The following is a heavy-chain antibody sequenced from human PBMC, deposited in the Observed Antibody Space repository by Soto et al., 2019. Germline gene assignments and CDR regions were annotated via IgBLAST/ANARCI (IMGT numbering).Heavy chain of an antibody. V-gene: IGHV4-59*01. CDR2: IYYSGST. Sequence: RQPPGKGLEWIGYIYYSGSTNYNPSLKSRVSISVDTSKNQFSLKLSSVTAADTAVYYCARGGGLLWFGDRGAFDIWGQGTMVTVSS. D-gene: IGHD3-10*01. CDR3: ARGGGLLWFGDRGAFDI. J-gene: IGHJ3*02.